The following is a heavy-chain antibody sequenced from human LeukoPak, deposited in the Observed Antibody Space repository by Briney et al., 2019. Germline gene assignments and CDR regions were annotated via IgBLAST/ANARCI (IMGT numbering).Heavy chain of an antibody. CDR2: ISRAGDRT. J-gene: IGHJ3*01. V-gene: IGHV3-23*01. Sequence: GGSLRLSCAGSGFVFSTYDMGWVRQAPGKGLEWVSSISRAGDRTYYEDSVKGRFTISRDNSRNTMFLRMNSLRAEDTAVYYCARGESFAFDVWGQGTMVTVSS. CDR1: GFVFSTYD. CDR3: ARGESFAFDV.